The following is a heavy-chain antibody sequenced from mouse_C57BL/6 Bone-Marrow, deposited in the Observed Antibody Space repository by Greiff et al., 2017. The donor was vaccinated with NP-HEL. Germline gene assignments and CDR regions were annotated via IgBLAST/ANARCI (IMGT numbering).Heavy chain of an antibody. D-gene: IGHD1-1*01. J-gene: IGHJ1*03. CDR2: IWSGGST. CDR3: ARNLHYYYGSSYGYFDV. Sequence: VQLQQSGPGLVQPSQSLSITCTVSGFSLTSYGVHWVRQSPGKGLEWLGVIWSGGSTDYNAAFISRLSISKDTSKSQVFFKMNSLQADDTAIYYCARNLHYYYGSSYGYFDVWGTGTTVTVAS. V-gene: IGHV2-2*01. CDR1: GFSLTSYG.